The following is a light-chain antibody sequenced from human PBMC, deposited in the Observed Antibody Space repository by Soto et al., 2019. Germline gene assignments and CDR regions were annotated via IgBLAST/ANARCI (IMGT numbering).Light chain of an antibody. CDR3: MQARQTPWT. Sequence: DIVMTQSPLSLPVTPGEPASISCRSSQSLLDRNGHNLHWYLQKSGQSPQLLIYLGSNRASGVPDRFSGSVSGRDFTLTISRVEAEDVGIYYCMQARQTPWTFGQGTKVEVK. CDR2: LGS. V-gene: IGKV2-28*01. CDR1: QSLLDRNGHN. J-gene: IGKJ1*01.